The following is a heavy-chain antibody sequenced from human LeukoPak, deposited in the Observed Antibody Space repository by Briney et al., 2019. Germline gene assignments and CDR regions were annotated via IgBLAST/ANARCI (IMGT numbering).Heavy chain of an antibody. D-gene: IGHD6-19*01. V-gene: IGHV4-31*03. CDR1: GGSISSGGYY. Sequence: SETLSLTCTVSGGSISSGGYYWSWIRQHPGKGLEWIGYIYYSGSTYYNPSLKSRVTISVDTSENQFSLKLSSVTAADTAVYYCARDHRGGWLDYWGQGTLVTVSS. CDR3: ARDHRGGWLDY. CDR2: IYYSGST. J-gene: IGHJ4*02.